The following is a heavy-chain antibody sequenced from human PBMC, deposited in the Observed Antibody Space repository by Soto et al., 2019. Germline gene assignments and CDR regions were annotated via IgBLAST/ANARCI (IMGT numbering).Heavy chain of an antibody. Sequence: GGSLRLSCAASEFTFTRYSMNWVRQAPGKGLEWVSSISSTTNYIYYGDSMKGRFTISRDNAKNSLYLEMNSLRAEDTAVYYCARESEDLTSNFDYWGQGTLVTVSS. CDR2: ISSTTNYI. CDR3: ARESEDLTSNFDY. V-gene: IGHV3-21*06. CDR1: EFTFTRYS. J-gene: IGHJ4*02.